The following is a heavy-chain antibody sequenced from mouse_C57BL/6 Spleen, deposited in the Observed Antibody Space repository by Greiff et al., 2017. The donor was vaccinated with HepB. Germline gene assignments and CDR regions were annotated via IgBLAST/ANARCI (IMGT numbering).Heavy chain of an antibody. Sequence: QVQLKESGAELMKPGASVKLSCKATGYTFTGYWIEWVKQRPGHGLEWIGEILPGSGSTNYNEKFKGNATFTADTSSNTAYMQLSSLTTEDSAIYYCARSGSSFPSAYWGQGTLVTVSA. CDR2: ILPGSGST. CDR3: ARSGSSFPSAY. J-gene: IGHJ3*01. V-gene: IGHV1-9*01. CDR1: GYTFTGYW. D-gene: IGHD1-1*01.